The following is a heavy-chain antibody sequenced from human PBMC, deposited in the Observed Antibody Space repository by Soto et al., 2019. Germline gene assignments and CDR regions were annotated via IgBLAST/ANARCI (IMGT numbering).Heavy chain of an antibody. CDR2: MYHSGIT. J-gene: IGHJ6*02. D-gene: IGHD6-6*01. CDR1: GYSIRSGYF. V-gene: IGHV4-38-2*01. CDR3: ARSMYSTSAQLYYGMDV. Sequence: SETLSLTCAVSGYSIRSGYFWGWIRQPPGKGLEWIGSMYHSGITYYNLSLKSRVTISVDTSKSQLSLKLSSATAADTAVYYCARSMYSTSAQLYYGMDVWGQGTTVTVSS.